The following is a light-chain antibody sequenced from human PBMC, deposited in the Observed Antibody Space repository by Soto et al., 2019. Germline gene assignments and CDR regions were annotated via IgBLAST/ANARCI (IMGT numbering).Light chain of an antibody. J-gene: IGLJ3*02. CDR3: AAWDDSLNGPL. V-gene: IGLV1-44*01. Sequence: QSVLTQPPLASGTPGQRVTISCSGSSSNIGSNTVNWYQQLPGTAPTLLIYSNNQRPSGVPDRFSGSKSGTSASLAVNGLQSEDEADYYCAAWDDSLNGPLFGGGTQLTVL. CDR1: SSNIGSNT. CDR2: SNN.